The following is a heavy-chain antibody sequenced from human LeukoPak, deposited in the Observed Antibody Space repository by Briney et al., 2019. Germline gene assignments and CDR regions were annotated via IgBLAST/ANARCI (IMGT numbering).Heavy chain of an antibody. CDR2: INPNSGGT. CDR1: GYTFTGYY. J-gene: IGHJ4*02. Sequence: ASVKVSCKASGYTFTGYYMHWVRQAPGQGLEWMGRINPNSGGTNYAQKFRGRVTMTRDTSISTAYMELSRLRSDDTAVYCCARGYSSSQNDYWGQGTLVTVSS. V-gene: IGHV1-2*06. CDR3: ARGYSSSQNDY. D-gene: IGHD6-6*01.